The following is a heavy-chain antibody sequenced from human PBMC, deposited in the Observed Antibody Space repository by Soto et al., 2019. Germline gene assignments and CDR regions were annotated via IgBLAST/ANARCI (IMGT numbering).Heavy chain of an antibody. CDR1: GGSISSGGYY. D-gene: IGHD2-2*01. Sequence: SETLSLTCTVSGGSISSGGYYWSWIRQHPGKGLEWIGYIYYSGSTYYNPSLKSRVTISVDTSKNQFSLKLSSVTAADTAVYYCARDSSNLNDAFDIWGQGTMVTVS. CDR3: ARDSSNLNDAFDI. V-gene: IGHV4-31*03. CDR2: IYYSGST. J-gene: IGHJ3*02.